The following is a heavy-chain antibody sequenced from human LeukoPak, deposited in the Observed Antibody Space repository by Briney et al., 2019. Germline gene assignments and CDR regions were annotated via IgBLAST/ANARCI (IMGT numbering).Heavy chain of an antibody. J-gene: IGHJ4*02. Sequence: ASVKVSCKASGYTFTGYYMHWVRQAPGQELEWMGRINPNSGGTNYAQKFQGRVTMTRDTSISTAYMELSRLRSDDTAVYYCARYYYYDSSGYPDYWGQGTLVTVSS. V-gene: IGHV1-2*06. D-gene: IGHD3-22*01. CDR1: GYTFTGYY. CDR3: ARYYYYDSSGYPDY. CDR2: INPNSGGT.